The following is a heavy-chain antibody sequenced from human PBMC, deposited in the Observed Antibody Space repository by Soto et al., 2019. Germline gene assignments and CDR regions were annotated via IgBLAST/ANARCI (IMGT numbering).Heavy chain of an antibody. Sequence: ASVKVSCKASGYTFTSYAMHWVRQAPGQRLEWMGWINAGNGNTKYSQKFRGRVTITRDTSASTAYMELSSLRSEDTAIYYCARVEAVAGIYNYHGLDVWGQGTAVTVSS. J-gene: IGHJ6*02. V-gene: IGHV1-3*01. CDR1: GYTFTSYA. CDR3: ARVEAVAGIYNYHGLDV. CDR2: INAGNGNT. D-gene: IGHD6-19*01.